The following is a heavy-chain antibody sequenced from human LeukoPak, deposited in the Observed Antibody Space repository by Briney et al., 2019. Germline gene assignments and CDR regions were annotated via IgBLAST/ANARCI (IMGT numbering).Heavy chain of an antibody. V-gene: IGHV4-39*07. CDR1: SGSISTSNYY. D-gene: IGHD3-10*01. CDR2: IFYSGST. CDR3: ARDSGSGTFT. Sequence: SETLSLTCTVSSGSISTSNYYWGWVRQPPGKALEWLGNIFYSGSTYYSPSLKSRVTISLDTSRNQFSLKLNSVTAADTAVYYCARDSGSGTFTWGQGTLVTVSS. J-gene: IGHJ5*02.